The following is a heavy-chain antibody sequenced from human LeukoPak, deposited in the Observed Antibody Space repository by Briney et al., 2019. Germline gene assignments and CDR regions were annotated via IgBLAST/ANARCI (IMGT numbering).Heavy chain of an antibody. Sequence: ASVKVSCKASGYTFTSNGFIWVRQAPGQGLEWMGWINPNSGGTNYAQKFQGRVTIIADESTSTAYMELSSLRSEDTAVYYCARAMGYSSSWYPLDYWGQGTLVTVSS. CDR3: ARAMGYSSSWYPLDY. V-gene: IGHV1-18*01. CDR1: GYTFTSNG. D-gene: IGHD6-13*01. J-gene: IGHJ4*02. CDR2: INPNSGGT.